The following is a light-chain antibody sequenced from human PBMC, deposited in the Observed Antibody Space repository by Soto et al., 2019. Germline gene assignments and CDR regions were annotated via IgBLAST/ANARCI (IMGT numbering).Light chain of an antibody. V-gene: IGKV1-5*01. CDR2: DAS. J-gene: IGKJ1*01. Sequence: DIQMTQAPSILSASVLYRVSITCLASQSISSWLAWYQQKPGKAPKLLIYDASSLESGVPSRFSGIGSGTEFTLTITSLQPDDFATYYCQQYDSYAWTFGQGTKVDIK. CDR3: QQYDSYAWT. CDR1: QSISSW.